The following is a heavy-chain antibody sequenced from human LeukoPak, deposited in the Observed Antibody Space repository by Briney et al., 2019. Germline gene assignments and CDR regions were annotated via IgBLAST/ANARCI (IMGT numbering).Heavy chain of an antibody. CDR3: ARAQCSSTSCYTSDYYYGMDV. D-gene: IGHD2-2*02. CDR1: GGSFSGYY. J-gene: IGHJ6*02. CDR2: INHSGST. V-gene: IGHV4-34*01. Sequence: SETLSLTCAVYGGSFSGYYWSWIRQPPGKGLEWIGEINHSGSTNYNPSLKSRVTISVDTSKNQFSLKLSSVTAADTAVYYCARAQCSSTSCYTSDYYYGMDVWGQGTTVTVSS.